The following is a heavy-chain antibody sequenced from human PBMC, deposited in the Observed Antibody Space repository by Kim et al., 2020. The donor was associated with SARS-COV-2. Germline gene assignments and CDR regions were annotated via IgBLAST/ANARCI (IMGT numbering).Heavy chain of an antibody. Sequence: YYADSVKGRFTISRDNSKNTLFLKMNSLRAEDTAVYYCARAESYYYGMDVWGQGTTVTVSS. J-gene: IGHJ6*02. CDR3: ARAESYYYGMDV. V-gene: IGHV3-30*01.